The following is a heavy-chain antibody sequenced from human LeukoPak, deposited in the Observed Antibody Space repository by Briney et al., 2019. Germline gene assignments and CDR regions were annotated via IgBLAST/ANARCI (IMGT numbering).Heavy chain of an antibody. D-gene: IGHD3-10*01. CDR1: GFTFSSYA. CDR3: ASDGLKRGVGTNFDY. CDR2: ISYDGSNK. J-gene: IGHJ4*02. V-gene: IGHV3-30*04. Sequence: PGGSLRLSCAASGFTFSSYAMHWVRQAPGKGLEWVAVISYDGSNKYYADSVKGRFTISRDNSKNTLYLQMNSLRAEDTAVYYCASDGLKRGVGTNFDYWGQGTLVTVSS.